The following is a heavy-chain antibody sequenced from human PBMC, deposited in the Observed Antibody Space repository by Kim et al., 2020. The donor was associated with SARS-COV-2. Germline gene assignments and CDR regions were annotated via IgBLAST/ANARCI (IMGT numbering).Heavy chain of an antibody. Sequence: DSVKGRFTISRDNSKNTLYLQMNSLRAEDTAVYYCANFYGSGSYYDTFDYWGQGTLVTVSS. J-gene: IGHJ4*02. CDR3: ANFYGSGSYYDTFDY. V-gene: IGHV3-23*01. D-gene: IGHD3-10*01.